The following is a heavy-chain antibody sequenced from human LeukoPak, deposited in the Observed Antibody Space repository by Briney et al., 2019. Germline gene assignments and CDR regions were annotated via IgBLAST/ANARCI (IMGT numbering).Heavy chain of an antibody. Sequence: ASVKVSCKASGYTFTGYYMHWVRQAPGQGLEWMGRINPNSGGTNYAQKFQGRVTMTRDTSISTAYMELSRLRSDDTAVYYCARVEPYDFWSGYYNIDYWGQGTLVTVSS. CDR1: GYTFTGYY. CDR2: INPNSGGT. D-gene: IGHD3-3*01. J-gene: IGHJ4*02. V-gene: IGHV1-2*06. CDR3: ARVEPYDFWSGYYNIDY.